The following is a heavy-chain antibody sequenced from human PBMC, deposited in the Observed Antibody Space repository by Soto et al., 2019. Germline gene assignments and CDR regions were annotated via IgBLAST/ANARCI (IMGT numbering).Heavy chain of an antibody. J-gene: IGHJ4*02. Sequence: QVQLVESGGGVVQPGRSLRLSCAASGFTFSSYAMHWVRQAPGKGLEWVAVISYDGSNKYYADSVKGRFTISRDNSKNPLYLQMNSLRAEDTAVYYCARDWKSYYDSVGVGDGLDWGQGTLVTVSS. CDR3: ARDWKSYYDSVGVGDGLD. CDR2: ISYDGSNK. CDR1: GFTFSSYA. D-gene: IGHD3-22*01. V-gene: IGHV3-30-3*01.